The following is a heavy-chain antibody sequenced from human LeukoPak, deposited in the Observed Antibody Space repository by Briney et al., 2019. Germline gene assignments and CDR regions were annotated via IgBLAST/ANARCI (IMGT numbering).Heavy chain of an antibody. CDR3: ARDSPNCSGGSCYFD. V-gene: IGHV1-69*06. CDR1: GYTFTGYY. D-gene: IGHD2-15*01. J-gene: IGHJ4*02. Sequence: GASVKVSCKASGYTFTGYYMHWVRQAPGQGLEWMGGIIPIFGTVNYAQKFQGRVTITADKSTSTAYMELSSLRSEDTAVYYCARDSPNCSGGSCYFDWGQGTLVTVSS. CDR2: IIPIFGTV.